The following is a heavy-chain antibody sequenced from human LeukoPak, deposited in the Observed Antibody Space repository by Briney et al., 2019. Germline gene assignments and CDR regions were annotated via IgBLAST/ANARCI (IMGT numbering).Heavy chain of an antibody. D-gene: IGHD3-10*01. CDR2: IWYDGSNK. V-gene: IGHV3-33*06. CDR3: AKELLWFGEPSGSDY. CDR1: GFTFSSYG. J-gene: IGHJ4*02. Sequence: PGGSLRLSCAASGFTFSSYGMHWVRQAPGKGLEWVAVIWYDGSNKYYADSVKGRFTISRDNSKNTLYLQMNNLRAEDTAMYYCAKELLWFGEPSGSDYWGQGTLVTVSS.